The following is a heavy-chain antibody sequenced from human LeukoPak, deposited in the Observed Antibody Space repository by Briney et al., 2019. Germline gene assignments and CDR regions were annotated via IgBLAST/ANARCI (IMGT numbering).Heavy chain of an antibody. CDR1: GRSISSYY. CDR3: AGGRRDSGSYGSFVYYYYYYMDV. Sequence: SETLSLTCTVSGRSISSYYWSWIRQPPGKGLEWLGYIYYSGSNNYNPSLKSRVTLSVDTSQNQFSLTLSSVATAGKAVDLCAGGRRDSGSYGSFVYYYYYYMDVWGKGTTVTVSS. J-gene: IGHJ6*03. V-gene: IGHV4-59*01. CDR2: IYYSGSN. D-gene: IGHD3-10*01.